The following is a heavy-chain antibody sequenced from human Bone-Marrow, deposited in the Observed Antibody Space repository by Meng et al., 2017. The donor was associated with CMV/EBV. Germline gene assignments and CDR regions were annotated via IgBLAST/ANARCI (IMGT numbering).Heavy chain of an antibody. CDR2: IYNSGST. J-gene: IGHJ4*02. V-gene: IGHV4-61*01. CDR3: ARAFRGYCSTTSCYILDS. D-gene: IGHD2-2*02. Sequence: SVSRSRYYWSWIRQPPGRGLEWIGYIYNSGSTNYNPSLKSRITISIDTSKNQFSLKLSSVTAADTAVYYCARAFRGYCSTTSCYILDSWGQGSLVTVSS. CDR1: SVSRSRYY.